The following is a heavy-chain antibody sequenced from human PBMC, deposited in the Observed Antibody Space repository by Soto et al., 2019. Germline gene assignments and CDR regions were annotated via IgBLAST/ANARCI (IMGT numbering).Heavy chain of an antibody. CDR3: ARDGGVYDYSPFDY. D-gene: IGHD4-4*01. J-gene: IGHJ4*02. V-gene: IGHV1-69*12. CDR2: IIPIFGTA. Sequence: QVQLVQSGAEVKKPGSSVKVSCKASGGTFNSYAISWVRQAPGQGLEWMGGIIPIFGTANYAQKFQGRVTITADESPSTAYMELSSLRSEDTAVYYCARDGGVYDYSPFDYWGQGTLVTVSS. CDR1: GGTFNSYA.